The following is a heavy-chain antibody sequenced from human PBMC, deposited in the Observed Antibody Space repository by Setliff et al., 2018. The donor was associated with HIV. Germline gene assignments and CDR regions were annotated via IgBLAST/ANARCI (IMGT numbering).Heavy chain of an antibody. D-gene: IGHD4-17*01. CDR1: GFTFSNYG. CDR2: ISGSGGRT. V-gene: IGHV3-23*01. CDR3: AKEGAVTTTGAFLDH. Sequence: GGSLRLSCAASGFTFSNYGMSWVRQAPGKGLEWVSIISGSGGRTDYAESVKGRFRISRGNSRNTVSLLLTSLRVEDTAVYYCAKEGAVTTTGAFLDHWGQGTLVTVSS. J-gene: IGHJ4*02.